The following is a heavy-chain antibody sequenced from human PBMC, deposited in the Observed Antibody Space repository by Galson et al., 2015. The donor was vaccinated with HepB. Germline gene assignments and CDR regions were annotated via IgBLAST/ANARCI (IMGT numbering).Heavy chain of an antibody. CDR1: GFTFSSYA. J-gene: IGHJ4*02. V-gene: IGHV3-7*03. Sequence: SLRLSCAASGFTFSSYAMSWVRQAPGKGLEWVANIKHDGSEKYYVDSVKGRFTISRDNAKNSLYLQMNSLRAEDTAVYYCARGSPDRYDYWGQGTLVTVSS. CDR3: ARGSPDRYDY. CDR2: IKHDGSEK.